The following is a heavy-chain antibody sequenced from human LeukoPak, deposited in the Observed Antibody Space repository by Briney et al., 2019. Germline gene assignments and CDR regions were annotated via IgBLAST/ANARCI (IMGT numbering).Heavy chain of an antibody. V-gene: IGHV3-33*01. CDR1: GGTFSSYG. CDR2: IWYDGSNK. J-gene: IGHJ4*02. Sequence: SCKASGGTFSSYGMHWVRQAPGKGLEWVAVIWYDGSNKYYAGSVKGRFTISRDNSKNTLYLQMNSLRAEDTAVYYCARDHSFLTGYYLDYWGQGTLVTVSS. CDR3: ARDHSFLTGYYLDY. D-gene: IGHD3-9*01.